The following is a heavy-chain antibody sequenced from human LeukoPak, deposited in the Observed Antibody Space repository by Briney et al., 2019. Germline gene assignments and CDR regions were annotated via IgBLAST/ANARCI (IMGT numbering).Heavy chain of an antibody. CDR2: ITGSDGSS. D-gene: IGHD5-18*01. CDR3: ARGEGIQLWLPYRNWYFDL. V-gene: IGHV3-23*01. J-gene: IGHJ2*01. Sequence: GTSLRLSCVASGFTFTNYAMSWVRQAPGKGLEWVSAITGSDGSSYYADSVKGRFTISRDNSKNTLYLQVNSLRPEDTAVYYCARGEGIQLWLPYRNWYFDLWGRGTLVTVSS. CDR1: GFTFTNYA.